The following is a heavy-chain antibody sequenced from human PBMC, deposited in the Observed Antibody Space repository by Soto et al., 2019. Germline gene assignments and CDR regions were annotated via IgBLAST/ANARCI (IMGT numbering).Heavy chain of an antibody. J-gene: IGHJ6*02. CDR2: IYYSGST. CDR3: ARVHRLTGYSSGWYYYYGMDV. Sequence: SETLSLTCTVSGGSISSGGYYWSWIRQHPGKGLEWIGYIYYSGSTYYNPSLKSRVTISVDTSKNQFSLKLSSVTAADTAVYYCARVHRLTGYSSGWYYYYGMDVWGQGTTVTVSS. D-gene: IGHD6-19*01. V-gene: IGHV4-31*03. CDR1: GGSISSGGYY.